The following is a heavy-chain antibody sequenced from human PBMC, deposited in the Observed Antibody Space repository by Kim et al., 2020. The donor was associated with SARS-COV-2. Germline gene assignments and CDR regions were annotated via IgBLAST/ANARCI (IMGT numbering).Heavy chain of an antibody. CDR3: TTGGGGVFSGYDILDY. V-gene: IGHV3-15*01. CDR2: IKSRTDGGTT. D-gene: IGHD5-12*01. CDR1: GFTFSNAW. J-gene: IGHJ4*02. Sequence: GGSLRLSCAASGFTFSNAWMTWVRQAPGRGLEWVGRIKSRTDGGTTDYAAPVKGRFTISRDDSKNTLYLQMNSLKTEDTAVYYCTTGGGGVFSGYDILDYWGQGTLVTVSS.